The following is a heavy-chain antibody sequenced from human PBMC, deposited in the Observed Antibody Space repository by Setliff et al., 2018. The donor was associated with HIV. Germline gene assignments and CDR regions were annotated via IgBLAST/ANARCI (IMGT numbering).Heavy chain of an antibody. CDR1: GFFFHTYW. J-gene: IGHJ4*02. Sequence: LRLSCAASGFFFHTYWMSWVRQAPGNGLEWVANIKEDGSEKYYVDSVRGRFTIARDNAENSLYLQMNSLTAEDTAVYYCARDVSWRVRTYIDYWGQGALVTVSS. CDR2: IKEDGSEK. D-gene: IGHD3-3*01. V-gene: IGHV3-7*01. CDR3: ARDVSWRVRTYIDY.